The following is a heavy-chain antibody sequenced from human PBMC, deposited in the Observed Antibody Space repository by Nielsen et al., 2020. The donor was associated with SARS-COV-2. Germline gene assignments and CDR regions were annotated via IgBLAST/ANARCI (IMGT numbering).Heavy chain of an antibody. Sequence: GGSLRLSCTASGFTFSNYAMSWVRQAPGKGLEWVSSISSVGGGTCYADSVKGRFTISRDNSKNTLYLQLNSLRAEDTAVYYCAKNAPYSSGWFHFDYWGQGTLGTVSS. CDR1: GFTFSNYA. CDR3: AKNAPYSSGWFHFDY. CDR2: ISSVGGGT. J-gene: IGHJ4*02. D-gene: IGHD6-19*01. V-gene: IGHV3-23*01.